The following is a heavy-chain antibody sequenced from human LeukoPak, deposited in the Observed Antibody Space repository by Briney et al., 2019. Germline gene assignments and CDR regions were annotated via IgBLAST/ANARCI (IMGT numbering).Heavy chain of an antibody. V-gene: IGHV3-23*01. CDR1: GFTFSSYA. CDR3: AKAGYYYDSSGYVY. D-gene: IGHD3-22*01. Sequence: PGGSLRLSCAASGFTFSSYAMSWVRQAPGKGLEWVSAISGSGGSTYYADSVKGRFTISRGNSKNTLYLQMNSLRAEDTAVYYCAKAGYYYDSSGYVYWGQGTLVTVSS. J-gene: IGHJ4*02. CDR2: ISGSGGST.